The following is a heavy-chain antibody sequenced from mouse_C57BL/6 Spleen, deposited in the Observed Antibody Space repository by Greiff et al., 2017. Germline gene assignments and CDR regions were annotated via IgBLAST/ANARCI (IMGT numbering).Heavy chain of an antibody. V-gene: IGHV1-82*01. CDR2: IYPGDGDT. Sequence: VQLQESGPELVKPGASVKISCKASGYAFSSSWMNWVKQRPGKGLEWIGRIYPGDGDTNYNGKFKGKATLTADKSSSTASMQLSSLTSEDSAVYFCARSDYYGYDGYYFDDWGQGTTLTVSS. CDR1: GYAFSSSW. D-gene: IGHD2-2*01. J-gene: IGHJ2*01. CDR3: ARSDYYGYDGYYFDD.